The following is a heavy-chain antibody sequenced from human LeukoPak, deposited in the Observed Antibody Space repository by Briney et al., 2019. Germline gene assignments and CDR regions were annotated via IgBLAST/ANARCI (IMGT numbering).Heavy chain of an antibody. V-gene: IGHV3-30*02. CDR1: GFTFSSYG. CDR3: AKVSGSYLPNFDY. D-gene: IGHD2-15*01. Sequence: GGSLRLSCAASGFTFSSYGMHWVRQAPGKGLEWVAFIRYDGSNKYYADSVKGRFTISRDNSKNKLYLQMNNLRAEDTAVYYCAKVSGSYLPNFDYWGQGTLVTVS. J-gene: IGHJ4*02. CDR2: IRYDGSNK.